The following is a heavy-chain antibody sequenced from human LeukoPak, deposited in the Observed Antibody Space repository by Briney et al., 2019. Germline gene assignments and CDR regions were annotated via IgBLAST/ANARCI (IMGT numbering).Heavy chain of an antibody. CDR1: GGSISSYY. V-gene: IGHV4-59*12. CDR3: ARTLARYYDILTGTAMGV. D-gene: IGHD3-9*01. CDR2: IYYSGST. J-gene: IGHJ6*02. Sequence: SETLSLTCTVSGGSISSYYWSWIRQPPGKGLEWIGYIYYSGSTNYNPSLKSRVTISVDTSKNQFSLKLSSVTAADTAVYYCARTLARYYDILTGTAMGVWGQGTTVTVSS.